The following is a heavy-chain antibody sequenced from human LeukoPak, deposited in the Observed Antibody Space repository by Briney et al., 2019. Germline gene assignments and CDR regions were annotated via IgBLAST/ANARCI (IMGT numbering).Heavy chain of an antibody. V-gene: IGHV3-11*04. CDR2: ISSSGKSI. Sequence: GGSLRLSCAASGFTFSDYYMSWIRQVPGKGLEWVSYISSSGKSIHYADSVKGRFTISRDNAKNSLYLQMKSLRAEDTAVYYCARAECSSTSCYYPVDPWGQGTLVTVSS. J-gene: IGHJ5*02. CDR1: GFTFSDYY. CDR3: ARAECSSTSCYYPVDP. D-gene: IGHD2-2*01.